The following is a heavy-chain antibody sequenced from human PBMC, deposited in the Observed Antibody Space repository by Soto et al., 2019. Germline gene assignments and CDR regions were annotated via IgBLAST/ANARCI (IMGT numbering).Heavy chain of an antibody. CDR1: GFTFTSYS. Sequence: EVQLVESGGGLVKPGGSLRISCAASGFTFTSYSMNWVRQTPGKGLEWVSSISRGSDYIHYADSLKGRFTISRDNAKNSMYLQMNSLRDEDTAVYYCARVIGGYRSGNDYYYGMDVGGQGTTVTVSS. J-gene: IGHJ6*02. D-gene: IGHD1-26*01. CDR3: ARVIGGYRSGNDYYYGMDV. CDR2: ISRGSDYI. V-gene: IGHV3-21*01.